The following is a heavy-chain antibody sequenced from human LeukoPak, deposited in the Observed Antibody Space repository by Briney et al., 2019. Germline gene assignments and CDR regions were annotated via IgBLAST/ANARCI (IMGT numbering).Heavy chain of an antibody. Sequence: GGSLRLSCAASGFTFSSYAMSWVRQAPGKGLEWVSAISGSGGSTYYADPVKGRFTISRDNSKNTLYLQMNSLRAEDTAVYYCARDGTSPRPFDYWGQGTLVTVSS. CDR1: GFTFSSYA. CDR2: ISGSGGST. V-gene: IGHV3-23*01. J-gene: IGHJ4*02. CDR3: ARDGTSPRPFDY. D-gene: IGHD6-13*01.